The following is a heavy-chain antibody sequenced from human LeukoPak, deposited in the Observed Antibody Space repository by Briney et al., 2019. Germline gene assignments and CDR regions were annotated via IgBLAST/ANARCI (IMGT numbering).Heavy chain of an antibody. Sequence: ASPKVSSKASGGTFSRYAISWVRQAPGQGLEWMGGIIPIFGTANYAQKFQGRVTITADESTSTAYMELSSLRSEDTAVYYCARSYQWELLYYFDYWGQGTLVTVSS. J-gene: IGHJ4*02. CDR1: GGTFSRYA. CDR3: ARSYQWELLYYFDY. D-gene: IGHD1-26*01. CDR2: IIPIFGTA. V-gene: IGHV1-69*13.